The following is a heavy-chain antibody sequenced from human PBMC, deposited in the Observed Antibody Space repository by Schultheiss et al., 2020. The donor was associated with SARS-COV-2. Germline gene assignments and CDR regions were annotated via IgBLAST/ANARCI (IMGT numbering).Heavy chain of an antibody. CDR2: IYPSATT. Sequence: SETLSLTCTVSGGSISSYYWSWIRQPPGKGLEWIGRIYPSATTNYNPSLKSRVTMSVDTSKNQFSLKLSSVTAADTAVYYCARDYPRWDAFDIWGQGTMVTVSS. CDR3: ARDYPRWDAFDI. D-gene: IGHD4-23*01. V-gene: IGHV4-4*07. CDR1: GGSISSYY. J-gene: IGHJ3*02.